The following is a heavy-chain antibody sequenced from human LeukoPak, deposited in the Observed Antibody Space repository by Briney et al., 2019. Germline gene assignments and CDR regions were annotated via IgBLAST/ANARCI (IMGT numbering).Heavy chain of an antibody. Sequence: SETLSLTCTVSGGSVSNYYWSWIRQSPGKGLEWIGYIYYTETSYNPSLKSRVTMSVDTSKNQFSLKLSSVTAADTAVYYCARDSIYYDSSGYYSRTIDYWGQGTLVTVSS. V-gene: IGHV4-59*02. CDR1: GGSVSNYY. D-gene: IGHD3-22*01. CDR3: ARDSIYYDSSGYYSRTIDY. J-gene: IGHJ4*02. CDR2: IYYTET.